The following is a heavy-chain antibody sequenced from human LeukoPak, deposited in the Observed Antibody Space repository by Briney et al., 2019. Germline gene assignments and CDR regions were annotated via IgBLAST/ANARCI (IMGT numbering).Heavy chain of an antibody. J-gene: IGHJ4*02. Sequence: SETLSLTCTVSGGSISSGGYYWSWIRQPPGKGLEWIGYIYHSGSTYYNPSLKSRVTISVDRSKNQFSLKLSSVTAADTAVYYCARGTTVVAFDYWGQGTLVTVSS. D-gene: IGHD4-23*01. CDR3: ARGTTVVAFDY. V-gene: IGHV4-30-2*01. CDR1: GGSISSGGYY. CDR2: IYHSGST.